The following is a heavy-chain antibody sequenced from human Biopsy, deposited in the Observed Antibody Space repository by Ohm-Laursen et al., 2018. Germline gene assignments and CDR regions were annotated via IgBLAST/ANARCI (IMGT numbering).Heavy chain of an antibody. V-gene: IGHV4-61*05. J-gene: IGHJ4*02. CDR3: ARLGSGDYFPTFFDF. CDR2: ISDTGTT. Sequence: SETLSLTCTVSGGSISNNNYYWSWIRQPPGRGLEWIGYISDTGTTNYNPSLKSRVTISVDTSKNQFSLKLSSVTAADTAVYYCARLGSGDYFPTFFDFWGQGALVTVSS. D-gene: IGHD5-12*01. CDR1: GGSISNNNYY.